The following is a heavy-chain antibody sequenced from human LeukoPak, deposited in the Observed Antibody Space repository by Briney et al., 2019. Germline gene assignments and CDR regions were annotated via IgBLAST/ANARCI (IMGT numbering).Heavy chain of an antibody. CDR2: INPNSGGT. CDR1: GYTFTGYY. V-gene: IGHV1-2*04. Sequence: AASVTVSCTASGYTFTGYYMHWVRQAPGQGLEWMGWINPNSGGTNYAQKFQGWVTMTRDTSISTAYMELSRLRSDGTAVYYCARGGAVPAAKAFDYWGQGTLVTVSS. D-gene: IGHD2-2*01. CDR3: ARGGAVPAAKAFDY. J-gene: IGHJ4*02.